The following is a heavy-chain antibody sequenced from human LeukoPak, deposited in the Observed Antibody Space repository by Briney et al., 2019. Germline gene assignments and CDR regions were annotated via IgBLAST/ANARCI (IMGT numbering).Heavy chain of an antibody. J-gene: IGHJ5*02. Sequence: WASVKVSCTASGYTFTGYYIHWVRQAPGQGLEWMGWINPTSGGTNYAQKFQGRVTMTRDTSISTAYMELSRLRSDDTAVYYCARHVGYSNWFDPWGQGTLVTVPS. CDR2: INPTSGGT. CDR3: ARHVGYSNWFDP. CDR1: GYTFTGYY. D-gene: IGHD2-15*01. V-gene: IGHV1-2*02.